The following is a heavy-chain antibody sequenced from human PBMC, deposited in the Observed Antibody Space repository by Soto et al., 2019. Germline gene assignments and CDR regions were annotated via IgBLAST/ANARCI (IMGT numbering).Heavy chain of an antibody. CDR2: ISDNGGST. Sequence: LSCAASGFTFSSYAMNWVRQAPGKGLEWVAVISDNGGSTYYADSVKGRFTISRDNSKNTLYLQMNSLRAEDTAVYYCARASDYYDSSGYNWFDPWGQGTPVTVSS. D-gene: IGHD3-22*01. V-gene: IGHV3-23*01. J-gene: IGHJ5*02. CDR3: ARASDYYDSSGYNWFDP. CDR1: GFTFSSYA.